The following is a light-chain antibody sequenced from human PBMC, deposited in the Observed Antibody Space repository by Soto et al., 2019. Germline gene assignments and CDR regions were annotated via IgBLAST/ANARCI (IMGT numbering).Light chain of an antibody. J-gene: IGKJ1*01. CDR3: QQYNNWPRT. Sequence: EIVMTQSPATLSVSPGERATLSCRASQSVSSNLAWYQQKPGQAPRLLIYGASTRATGIPARFSGSGSGTXXXLXISXXXSXDFAVYYCQQYNNWPRTFGQGTKVEIK. CDR1: QSVSSN. V-gene: IGKV3-15*01. CDR2: GAS.